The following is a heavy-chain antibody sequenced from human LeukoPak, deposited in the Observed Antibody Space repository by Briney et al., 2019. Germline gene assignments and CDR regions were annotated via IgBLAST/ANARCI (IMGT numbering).Heavy chain of an antibody. CDR2: IYYSGST. D-gene: IGHD6-13*01. CDR3: ASTRRGAAALDY. Sequence: PSETLSLTCTVTGGSISSYYWSWIRQPPGKGLEWIGYIYYSGSTNYNPSLKSRVTISVDTSKNQFSLKLSSVTAADTAVYYCASTRRGAAALDYWGQGTLVTASS. V-gene: IGHV4-59*01. J-gene: IGHJ4*02. CDR1: GGSISSYY.